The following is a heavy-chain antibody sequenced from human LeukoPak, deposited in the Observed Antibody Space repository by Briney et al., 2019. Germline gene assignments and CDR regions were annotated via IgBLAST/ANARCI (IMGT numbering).Heavy chain of an antibody. CDR1: GYTFTSYG. CDR2: ISAYIGNT. D-gene: IGHD6-6*01. Sequence: ASVKVSCKASGYTFTSYGISWVRQAPGQGLEWMGWISAYIGNTDYAQKLQGRVTMTTDTSTSTAYMELRSLRSDDTAVYYCARVGMRIAARPVDYWGQGTLVTVSS. CDR3: ARVGMRIAARPVDY. J-gene: IGHJ4*02. V-gene: IGHV1-18*01.